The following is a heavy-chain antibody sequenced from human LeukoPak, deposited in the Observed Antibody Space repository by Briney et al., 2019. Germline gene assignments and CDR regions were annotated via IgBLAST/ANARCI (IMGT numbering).Heavy chain of an antibody. D-gene: IGHD3-22*01. CDR2: INSDGSST. CDR1: GFTFSSSR. CDR3: AKTYYYDRSGYYYENAFDT. J-gene: IGHJ3*02. Sequence: PGGSLRLSCAASGFTFSSSRMYWVRQAPGKGLVWVSGINSDGSSTNYADSVKGRFTISRGNAKNTLYLQMNSLRAEDTAVYYCAKTYYYDRSGYYYENAFDTWGQETMVTVSS. V-gene: IGHV3-74*01.